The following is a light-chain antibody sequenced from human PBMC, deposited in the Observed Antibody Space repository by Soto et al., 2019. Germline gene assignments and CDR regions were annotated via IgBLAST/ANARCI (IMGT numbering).Light chain of an antibody. CDR3: QNYYRAAFT. CDR1: QDIDGY. V-gene: IGKV1-27*01. Sequence: DIQMTQFPSSLSASVGDRVTITCRASQDIDGYVAWYQQRPGKVPRLLIYHPSTLRPGVRSRFSGGGSGTDYTLTISSLQPEDVATYYCQNYYRAAFTFGPGTRVDMK. CDR2: HPS. J-gene: IGKJ3*01.